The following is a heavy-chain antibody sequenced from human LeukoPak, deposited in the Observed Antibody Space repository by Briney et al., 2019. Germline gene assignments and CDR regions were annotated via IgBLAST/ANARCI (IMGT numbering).Heavy chain of an antibody. J-gene: IGHJ4*02. V-gene: IGHV1-69*05. CDR3: ARGSLRYFDWFIDY. CDR2: IIPIFGTA. CDR1: GGTFSSYA. Sequence: ASVKVSCKASGGTFSSYAISWVRQAPGQGLEWMGRIIPIFGTANYAQKFQGRVTITTDESTSTAYMELSSLRSEDTAVYYCARGSLRYFDWFIDYWGQGTLVTLSS. D-gene: IGHD3-9*01.